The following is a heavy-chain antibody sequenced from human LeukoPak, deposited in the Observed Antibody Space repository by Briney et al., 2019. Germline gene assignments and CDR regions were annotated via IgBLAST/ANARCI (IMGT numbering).Heavy chain of an antibody. CDR1: GFTFSTYW. V-gene: IGHV3-7*01. CDR3: ARVRCSSNSCFPDY. J-gene: IGHJ4*02. D-gene: IGHD2-2*01. Sequence: PGGSLRLSFAASGFTFSTYWMSWVRQAPGKGLEWVPNIKQDGSDKYYVDSVKGRFTISRDNAKNSLFLQMNSLRAEDTAVYYCARVRCSSNSCFPDYWGQGTLVTVSS. CDR2: IKQDGSDK.